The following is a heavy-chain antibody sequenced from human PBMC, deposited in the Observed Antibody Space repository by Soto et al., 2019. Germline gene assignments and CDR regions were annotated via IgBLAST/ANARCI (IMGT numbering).Heavy chain of an antibody. CDR1: GGSVSNSNYY. J-gene: IGHJ4*02. Sequence: LSLPFTVSGGSVSNSNYYWGWIRQSPGKGLEWIGSVYYRGRSYSKSSVKSRVTISVDTSKNQFSLNLNSVTASDTAVYYCVSQRTSVLTQAYFDYWGPGALVTVSS. CDR3: VSQRTSVLTQAYFDY. D-gene: IGHD2-8*01. V-gene: IGHV4-39*01. CDR2: VYYRGRS.